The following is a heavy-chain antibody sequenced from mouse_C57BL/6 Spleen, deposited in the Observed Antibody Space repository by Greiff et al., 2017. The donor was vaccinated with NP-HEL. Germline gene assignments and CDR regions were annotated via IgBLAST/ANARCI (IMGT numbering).Heavy chain of an antibody. J-gene: IGHJ1*03. Sequence: VQLQQSGPELVKPGASVKISCKASGYAFSSSWMNWVKQRPGKGLEWIGRIYPGDGDTNYNGKFKGKATLTADKSSSPAYMQLSSLTSENSAVYFCEGPPYYYGSSYWYFDVWGTGTTVTVSS. V-gene: IGHV1-82*01. D-gene: IGHD1-1*01. CDR2: IYPGDGDT. CDR1: GYAFSSSW. CDR3: EGPPYYYGSSYWYFDV.